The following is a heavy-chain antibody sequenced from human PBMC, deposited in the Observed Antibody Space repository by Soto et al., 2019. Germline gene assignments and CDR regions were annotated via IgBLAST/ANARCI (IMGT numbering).Heavy chain of an antibody. V-gene: IGHV4-30-2*03. Sequence: GRTYDNPSLQSRVTISIDASKNQFSLKLTSVTTADTAVYYCVRRRASDYGGNHHPYYFDRWGQGALVTVSS. CDR2: GRT. CDR3: VRRRASDYGGNHHPYYFDR. J-gene: IGHJ4*02. D-gene: IGHD4-17*01.